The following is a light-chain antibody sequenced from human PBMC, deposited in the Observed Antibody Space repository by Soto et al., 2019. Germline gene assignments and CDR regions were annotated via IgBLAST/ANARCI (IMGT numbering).Light chain of an antibody. Sequence: DIVLTQSPATLSLSPGERATLSCRASQRISSSLAWYQQKPGQAPRLLIYDASKRATAIPARLNASGSETDFTLTISSLEPEDFAVYYCQHRSLFGGGTKVDIK. CDR3: QHRSL. J-gene: IGKJ4*01. CDR1: QRISSS. CDR2: DAS. V-gene: IGKV3-11*01.